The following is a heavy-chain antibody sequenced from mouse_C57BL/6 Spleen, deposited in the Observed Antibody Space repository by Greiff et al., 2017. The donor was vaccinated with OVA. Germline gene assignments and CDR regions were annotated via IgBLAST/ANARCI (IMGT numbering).Heavy chain of an antibody. Sequence: QVQLQQPGAELVKPGASVKLSCKASGYTFTSYWMHWVKQRPGQGLEWIGMIHPNSGSTNYNEKFKSKATLTVDKSSSTAYMQLSSLTSEDSAVYYCARCPLDSSGYYFDYWGQGTTLTVSS. V-gene: IGHV1-64*01. CDR1: GYTFTSYW. CDR2: IHPNSGST. CDR3: ARCPLDSSGYYFDY. J-gene: IGHJ2*01. D-gene: IGHD3-2*02.